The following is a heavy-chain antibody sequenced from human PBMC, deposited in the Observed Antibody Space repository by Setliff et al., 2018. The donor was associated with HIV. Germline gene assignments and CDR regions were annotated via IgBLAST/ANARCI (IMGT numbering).Heavy chain of an antibody. CDR1: GFTFSSYW. J-gene: IGHJ4*02. D-gene: IGHD3-22*01. CDR3: AKAPGWLFLSHY. Sequence: PGGSLRLSCAASGFTFSSYWMSWVRQAPGKGLEWVANIKQDGSEKYYVDSVKGRFTISRDNAKNSLYLQMNSLRVEDTAIYYCAKAPGWLFLSHYWGQGTLVTVSS. V-gene: IGHV3-7*05. CDR2: IKQDGSEK.